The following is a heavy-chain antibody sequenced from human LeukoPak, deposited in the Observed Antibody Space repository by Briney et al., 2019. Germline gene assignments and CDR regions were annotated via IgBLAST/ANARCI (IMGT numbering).Heavy chain of an antibody. V-gene: IGHV4-59*08. CDR1: GGSISSYY. CDR2: IYYSGST. CDR3: ARHPYYYYGMDV. Sequence: PSETLSLTCTVSGGSISSYYWSWIRQPPGKRLEWIGYIYYSGSTNYNPSLKSRVTISVDTSKNQFSLKLSSVTAADTAVYYCARHPYYYYGMDVWGQGTTVTVSS. J-gene: IGHJ6*02.